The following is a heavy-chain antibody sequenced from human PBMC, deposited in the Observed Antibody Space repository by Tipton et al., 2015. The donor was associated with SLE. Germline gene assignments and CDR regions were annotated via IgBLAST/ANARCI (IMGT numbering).Heavy chain of an antibody. D-gene: IGHD3-3*01. Sequence: SLRLSCAASGFTFSSYGMHWVRQAPGKGLEWVAVIWYDGSNKYYAGSVKGRFTISRDNSKNTLYLQMNSLRAEDTAVYYCARERITIFGVVTSPWFDPWGQGTLVTVSS. V-gene: IGHV3-33*01. CDR2: IWYDGSNK. CDR1: GFTFSSYG. J-gene: IGHJ5*02. CDR3: ARERITIFGVVTSPWFDP.